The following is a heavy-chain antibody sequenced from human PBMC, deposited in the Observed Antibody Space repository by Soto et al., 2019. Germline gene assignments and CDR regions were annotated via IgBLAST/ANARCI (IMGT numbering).Heavy chain of an antibody. J-gene: IGHJ5*02. CDR1: GGSFSGYY. CDR2: INHSGST. V-gene: IGHV4-34*01. D-gene: IGHD6-13*01. Sequence: QVQLQQWGAGLLKPSETLSLTCAVYGGSFSGYYWSWIRQPPGKGLEWIGEINHSGSTNYNPSLRRRVTISXXPXEXXFSLKLSSVTAADTAVYYCASPRIAAAGKSNWFDPWGQGTLVTVSS. CDR3: ASPRIAAAGKSNWFDP.